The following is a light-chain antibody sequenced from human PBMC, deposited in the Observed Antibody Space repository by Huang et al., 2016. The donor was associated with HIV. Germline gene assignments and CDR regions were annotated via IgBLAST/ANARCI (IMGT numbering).Light chain of an antibody. CDR2: RAS. J-gene: IGKJ4*01. CDR3: QQHSNWPPSLS. V-gene: IGKV3-15*01. Sequence: EVVLPQSPAPLSVSPGQEVTLSCRASQSVDSNLAWYQQKRGQPPRLLIFRASNRATGVPARFSGSGSGTDFTLSISSLQSEDFALYYCQQHSNWPPSLSFGGGTRVDIK. CDR1: QSVDSN.